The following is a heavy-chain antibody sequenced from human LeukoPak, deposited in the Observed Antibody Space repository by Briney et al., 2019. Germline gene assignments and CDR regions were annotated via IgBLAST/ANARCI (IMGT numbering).Heavy chain of an antibody. V-gene: IGHV1-8*01. D-gene: IGHD6-19*01. Sequence: AASVKVSCKASGYTFTSYDINWVRQATGQGLEWMGWMNPNSGNTGYAQKFQGRVTITRNTSISTAYMELSSLSSEDTAVFYCASVGIAVPGDAFDIWGQGTMVTVSS. J-gene: IGHJ3*02. CDR2: MNPNSGNT. CDR3: ASVGIAVPGDAFDI. CDR1: GYTFTSYD.